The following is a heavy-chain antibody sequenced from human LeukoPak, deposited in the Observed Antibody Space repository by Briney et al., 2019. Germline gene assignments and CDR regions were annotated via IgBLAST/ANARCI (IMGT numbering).Heavy chain of an antibody. CDR1: GFTFSSYG. D-gene: IGHD2-2*01. J-gene: IGHJ4*02. Sequence: GGSLRLSCAASGFTFSSYGMHWVRQAPGKGLEWVAFIRYDGSNKYYADSVKGRFTISRDNSKNTLYLQMNSLRAEDTAVYYCAKGPGHYCSSTSCYSQGGDYWGQGTLVTVSS. CDR2: IRYDGSNK. V-gene: IGHV3-30*02. CDR3: AKGPGHYCSSTSCYSQGGDY.